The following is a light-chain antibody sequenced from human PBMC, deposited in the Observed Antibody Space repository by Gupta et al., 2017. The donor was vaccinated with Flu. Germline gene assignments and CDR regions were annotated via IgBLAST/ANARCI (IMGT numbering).Light chain of an antibody. Sequence: SYDLTQPPSVSVSPRHTASITCSGDKCGDIYVSWYQQKPAQSLVFVIYQDTHRPSGIPERFSGANSATTATPTITGAEAVDYYYYSCQAWDSGKLVFGGGTKLTVL. CDR3: QAWDSGKLV. V-gene: IGLV3-1*01. CDR2: QDT. CDR1: KCGDIY. J-gene: IGLJ2*01.